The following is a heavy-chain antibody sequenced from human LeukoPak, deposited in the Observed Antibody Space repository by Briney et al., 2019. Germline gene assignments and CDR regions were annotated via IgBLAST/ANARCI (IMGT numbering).Heavy chain of an antibody. CDR3: ARASMVRGANFYFDY. CDR1: GGSFSGYY. V-gene: IGHV4-34*01. Sequence: SETLSLTCAVYGGSFSGYYWSWIRQPPGKGLEWIGEINHSGSTNYNPSLKSRVTISVDTSKNQFSLKPSSVTAADTAVYYCARASMVRGANFYFDYWGQGTLVTVSS. D-gene: IGHD3-10*01. CDR2: INHSGST. J-gene: IGHJ4*02.